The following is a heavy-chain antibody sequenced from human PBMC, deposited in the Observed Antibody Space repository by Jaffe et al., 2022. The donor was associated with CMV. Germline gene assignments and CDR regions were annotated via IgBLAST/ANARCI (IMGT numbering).Heavy chain of an antibody. J-gene: IGHJ6*03. CDR2: IYYSGST. CDR1: GGSISSYY. D-gene: IGHD7-27*01. Sequence: QVQLQESGPGLVKPSETLSLTCTVSGGSISSYYWSWIRQPPGKGLEWIGYIYYSGSTNYNPSLKSRVTISVDTSKNQFSLKLSSVTAADTAVYYCATGEMPGEPYYYYYMDVWGKGTTVTVSS. V-gene: IGHV4-59*01. CDR3: ATGEMPGEPYYYYYMDV.